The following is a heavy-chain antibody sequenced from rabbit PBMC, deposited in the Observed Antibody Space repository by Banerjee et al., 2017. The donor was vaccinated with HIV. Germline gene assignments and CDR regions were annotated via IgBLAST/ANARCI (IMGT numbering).Heavy chain of an antibody. V-gene: IGHV1S45*01. J-gene: IGHJ4*01. Sequence: QEQLVESGGGLVQPEGPLTLTCTASGFSFSSSYYMCWVRQAPGKGLEWVACLDTSSGSAFYANWAKGRFTISKTSSTTVTLHLTSLAAADTAPFFCARVYVRSGDNLDWCFNMWGQGTLVTVS. CDR2: LDTSSGSA. CDR1: GFSFSSSYY. D-gene: IGHD1-1*01. CDR3: ARVYVRSGDNLDWCFNM.